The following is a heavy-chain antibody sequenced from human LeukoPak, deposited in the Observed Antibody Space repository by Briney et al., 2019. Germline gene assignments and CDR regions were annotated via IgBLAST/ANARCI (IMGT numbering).Heavy chain of an antibody. CDR2: IYDDGST. CDR3: ASQDLQYSSSWFSFDF. J-gene: IGHJ4*02. V-gene: IGHV3-66*04. D-gene: IGHD6-13*01. Sequence: GGSLRLSCAASGFTVRSNYMSWVRQAPGRGLEWVSVIYDDGSTYYAESVKSRFTISRDTSKNTLYLQMNSLRAEDTALYYCASQDLQYSSSWFSFDFWGQGTLVAVSS. CDR1: GFTVRSNY.